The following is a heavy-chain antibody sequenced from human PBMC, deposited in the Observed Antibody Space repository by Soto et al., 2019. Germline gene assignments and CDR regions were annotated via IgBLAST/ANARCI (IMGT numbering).Heavy chain of an antibody. D-gene: IGHD2-2*01. CDR2: FIPIYGTA. Sequence: QVQLVQSGTEVKKPGSSVKVSCKASGGTFSRHIISWVRQAPGQGLEWMGRFIPIYGTANYAQKFQGRVTITADKSTTTAYMELSSLRSEDTAVYYCARDLDCSSSSCQSVYWGQGTLVTVSS. V-gene: IGHV1-69*08. CDR1: GGTFSRHI. J-gene: IGHJ4*02. CDR3: ARDLDCSSSSCQSVY.